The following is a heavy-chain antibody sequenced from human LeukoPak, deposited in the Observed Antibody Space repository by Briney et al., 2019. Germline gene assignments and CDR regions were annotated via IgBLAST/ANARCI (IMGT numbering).Heavy chain of an antibody. D-gene: IGHD1-26*01. J-gene: IGHJ4*02. Sequence: PGGSLRLSCAASGFTFSSYWMHWVRQAPGKGLVWVSRINSDGSSTTYADSVRGRITISRDNAKNTVYLQMNSLRAEDTAVYYCARGLWEPFLEYYFDYWGQGTLVTVSS. CDR1: GFTFSSYW. V-gene: IGHV3-74*01. CDR2: INSDGSST. CDR3: ARGLWEPFLEYYFDY.